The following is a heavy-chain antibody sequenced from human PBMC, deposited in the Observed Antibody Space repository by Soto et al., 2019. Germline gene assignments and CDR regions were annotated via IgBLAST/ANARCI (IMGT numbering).Heavy chain of an antibody. CDR2: IYFTGST. D-gene: IGHD6-19*01. CDR3: ARDWGSSGWPN. Sequence: SETLSLTCTVSGHSLSSGGYYWSWIRQQPGKGLEWLAYIYFTGSTLYNPSLKSRLAMSLDTSKNQFSLRLASVTATDTAIYYCARDWGSSGWPNWGQGTLVTVSS. CDR1: GHSLSSGGYY. J-gene: IGHJ4*02. V-gene: IGHV4-31*03.